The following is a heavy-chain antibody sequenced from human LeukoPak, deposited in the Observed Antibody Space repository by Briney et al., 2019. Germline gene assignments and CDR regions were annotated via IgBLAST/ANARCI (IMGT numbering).Heavy chain of an antibody. D-gene: IGHD3-22*01. CDR1: GFTFSSYG. CDR2: IWYDGSNK. V-gene: IGHV3-33*01. J-gene: IGHJ3*02. CDR3: ARGRLVVIPQVEASDI. Sequence: PGTSLRLSCAASGFTFSSYGMHWVRQAPGKGLEWVAVIWYDGSNKYYADSVKGRFTISRDNAKNSLYLQVNNLRAEDTATYYCARGRLVVIPQVEASDIWGQGTMVTVSS.